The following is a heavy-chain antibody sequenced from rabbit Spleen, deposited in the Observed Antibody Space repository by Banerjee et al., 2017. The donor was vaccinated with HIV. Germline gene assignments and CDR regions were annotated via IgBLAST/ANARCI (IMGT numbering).Heavy chain of an antibody. CDR3: ARVSETSGWGEDL. D-gene: IGHD4-1*01. Sequence: QEQLVESGGDLVQPEGSLKLSCKASGIDLSSYGISWVRQAPGKGPEWIACIVNGDGSTYYASWAKGRFTISRSTSLNTVTLQMTSLTVADTATYFCARVSETSGWGEDLWGPGTLV. CDR1: GIDLSSYG. CDR2: IVNGDGST. J-gene: IGHJ4*01. V-gene: IGHV1S47*01.